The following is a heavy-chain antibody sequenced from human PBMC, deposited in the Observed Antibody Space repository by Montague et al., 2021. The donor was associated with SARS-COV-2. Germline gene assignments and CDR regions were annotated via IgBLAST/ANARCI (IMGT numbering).Heavy chain of an antibody. CDR1: GFTFSSYA. CDR2: ISYDVGSE. D-gene: IGHD3-3*01. J-gene: IGHJ4*02. Sequence: SLRLSCVASGFTFSSYAMSLVRQAPGKGLEWVAVISYDVGSEHYVESXKGRFTISRDNSKNTLSLQMNSLRAEDTAVYYCVMWGGYYPSGGHDFWGQGTLVTVSS. V-gene: IGHV3-30*04. CDR3: VMWGGYYPSGGHDF.